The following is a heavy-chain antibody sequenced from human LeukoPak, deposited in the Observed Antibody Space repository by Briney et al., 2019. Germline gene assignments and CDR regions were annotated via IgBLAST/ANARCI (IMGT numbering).Heavy chain of an antibody. J-gene: IGHJ3*02. CDR3: AKDMETAAAADAFDI. CDR2: ISWNSGSI. Sequence: GGSLRLSCAASGFTFDDYAMHWVRQAPGKGLEWVSGISWNSGSIGYADSVKGRFTISRDNAKNSLYLQMNSLRAEDTALYYCAKDMETAAAADAFDIWGQGTMVTVSS. V-gene: IGHV3-9*01. D-gene: IGHD6-13*01. CDR1: GFTFDDYA.